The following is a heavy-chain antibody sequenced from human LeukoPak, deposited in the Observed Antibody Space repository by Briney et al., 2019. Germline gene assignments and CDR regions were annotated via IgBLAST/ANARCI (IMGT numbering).Heavy chain of an antibody. CDR2: IYYSGST. V-gene: IGHV4-59*08. CDR3: ARHRRDSSSWPNWFDP. CDR1: GGSISSYY. J-gene: IGHJ5*02. Sequence: PSETLSLTCTVSGGSISSYYWSWIRQPPGKGLEWIGYIYYSGSTNYNPSLKSRVTMSVDTSKNQFSLKLSSVTAADTAVYYCARHRRDSSSWPNWFDPWGQGTLVTVSS. D-gene: IGHD6-13*01.